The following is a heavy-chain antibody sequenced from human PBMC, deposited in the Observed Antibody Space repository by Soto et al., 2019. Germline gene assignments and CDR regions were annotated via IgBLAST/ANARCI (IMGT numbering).Heavy chain of an antibody. D-gene: IGHD6-6*01. CDR3: ASGSSSSSFQYYFAY. CDR1: GYPFTGYY. CDR2: INPNSGGT. V-gene: IGHV1-2*02. Sequence: GASVKVSCKASGYPFTGYYIHWVRQAPGQGLEWMGWINPNSGGTIYAQKFQGRVTMTSVTSISTAYMELRRLRSEDTAVYYCASGSSSSSFQYYFAYWGQGTLVTVSS. J-gene: IGHJ4*02.